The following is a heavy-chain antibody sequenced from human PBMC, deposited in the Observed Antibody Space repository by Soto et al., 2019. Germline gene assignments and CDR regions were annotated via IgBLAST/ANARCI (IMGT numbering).Heavy chain of an antibody. CDR3: ARVEYYDRNFDY. V-gene: IGHV3-7*05. CDR1: GFIFTNYW. Sequence: GSLRLSCAASGFIFTNYWMTWVRQAPGKGLEWVAIIKYDGNEKYYVDPVRGRFTISRDNAKNSVYLQMNSLRAEDTAVYFCARVEYYDRNFDYWGQGTLVTVSS. D-gene: IGHD3-16*01. J-gene: IGHJ4*02. CDR2: IKYDGNEK.